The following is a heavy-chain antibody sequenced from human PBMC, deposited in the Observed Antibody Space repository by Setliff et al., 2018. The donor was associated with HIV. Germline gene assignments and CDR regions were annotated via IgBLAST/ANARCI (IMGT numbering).Heavy chain of an antibody. Sequence: PSETLSLTCTVSGGSISSGTYFWSWIRQPAGKGLEWIGHIHTSGNANYNPSLNSRVTISVDTSKNHFSLKLSSVTAADTAVYYCARSLLPSITVAGTIGCWGQGSQVTVSS. CDR3: ARSLLPSITVAGTIGC. V-gene: IGHV4-61*09. CDR2: IHTSGNA. CDR1: GGSISSGTYF. J-gene: IGHJ4*02. D-gene: IGHD6-19*01.